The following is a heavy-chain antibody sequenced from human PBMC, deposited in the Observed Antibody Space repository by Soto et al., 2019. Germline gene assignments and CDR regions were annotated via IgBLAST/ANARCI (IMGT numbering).Heavy chain of an antibody. D-gene: IGHD3-22*01. CDR1: GFTFTSSA. V-gene: IGHV1-58*01. CDR2: IVVGSGNT. CDR3: ASKYTYYYDSSGYPPGAFDI. J-gene: IGHJ3*02. Sequence: GASVKVSCKASGFTFTSSAVQWVRQARGQRLEWIGWIVVGSGNTNYAQKFQERVTITRDMSTSTAYMELSSLRSEDTAVYYCASKYTYYYDSSGYPPGAFDIWGQGTMVTVSS.